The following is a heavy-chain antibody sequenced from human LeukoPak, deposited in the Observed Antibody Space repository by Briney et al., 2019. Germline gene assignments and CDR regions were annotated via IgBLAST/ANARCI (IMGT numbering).Heavy chain of an antibody. CDR1: GYLISSGYY. V-gene: IGHV4-38-2*02. J-gene: IGHJ4*02. D-gene: IGHD5-18*01. CDR2: IYHSGST. CDR3: ARDPMGGYSYGEPQSLVRLYYFDY. Sequence: SETLSLTCTVSGYLISSGYYWGWIRQPPGKGLEWIGEIYHSGSTNYNPSLKSRVTISVDKSKNQFSLKLSSVTAADTAVYYCARDPMGGYSYGEPQSLVRLYYFDYWGQGTLVTVSS.